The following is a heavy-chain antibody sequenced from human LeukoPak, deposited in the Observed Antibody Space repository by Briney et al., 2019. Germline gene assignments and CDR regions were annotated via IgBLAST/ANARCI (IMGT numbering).Heavy chain of an antibody. Sequence: GGSLRLSCEASGFTFRSYAMHWVRQAPGKGLEWVAVISYDGSNKYYKDAVKGRFTISRDNSKNTLYLQMNSLRAEDTAVYYCAKSGTTHRLIAVAGLTDYWGQGTLVTVSS. V-gene: IGHV3-30-3*02. CDR3: AKSGTTHRLIAVAGLTDY. CDR1: GFTFRSYA. D-gene: IGHD6-19*01. J-gene: IGHJ4*02. CDR2: ISYDGSNK.